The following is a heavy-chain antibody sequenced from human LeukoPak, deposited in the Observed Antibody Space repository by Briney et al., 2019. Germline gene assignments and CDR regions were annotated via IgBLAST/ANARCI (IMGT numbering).Heavy chain of an antibody. Sequence: GGSLRLSCAASGFTFSSYAMSWVRQAPGKGLEWVSAISGSGGSTYYADSVKGRFTISRDNSKNTLYLQMNSLRAEDTAVYYCAKRREQWLVLSYYFDYWGQGTLVTVSS. CDR1: GFTFSSYA. V-gene: IGHV3-23*01. D-gene: IGHD6-19*01. CDR2: ISGSGGST. CDR3: AKRREQWLVLSYYFDY. J-gene: IGHJ4*02.